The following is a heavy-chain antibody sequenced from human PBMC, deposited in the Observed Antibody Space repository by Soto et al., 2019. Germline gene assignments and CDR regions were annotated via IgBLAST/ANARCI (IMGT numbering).Heavy chain of an antibody. Sequence: EVQLVESGGSLVQPGRSLRLSCAASGFTFDDNAMHWVRQAPGKGLEWVSRISWNSGSIGYADSVKGRFTISRDNAKNSLYLQMNSLRAAVTALYYCAKDVDIVATIPDAFDIWGQGTMVTVS. CDR1: GFTFDDNA. J-gene: IGHJ3*02. V-gene: IGHV3-9*01. CDR3: AKDVDIVATIPDAFDI. CDR2: ISWNSGSI. D-gene: IGHD5-12*01.